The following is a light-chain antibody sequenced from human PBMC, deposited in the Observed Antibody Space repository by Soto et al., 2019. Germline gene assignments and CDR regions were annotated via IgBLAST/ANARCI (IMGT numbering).Light chain of an antibody. J-gene: IGKJ1*01. V-gene: IGKV1-5*03. CDR1: QSISSW. CDR3: QQYNSYRWT. Sequence: IHMTLSPSTLSASVGYRVTITCRASQSISSWLAWYQQKPGRAPKLLIYKASSLESGVPSRFSGSGYGTEFNLTISSLQTDDFATYYCQQYNSYRWTFGQGTKVDIK. CDR2: KAS.